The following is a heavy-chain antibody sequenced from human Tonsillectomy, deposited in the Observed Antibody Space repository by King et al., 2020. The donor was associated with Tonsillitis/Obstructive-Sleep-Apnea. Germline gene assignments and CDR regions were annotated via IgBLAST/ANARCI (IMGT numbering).Heavy chain of an antibody. CDR1: GLTVMSNY. CDR2: IYASGRT. J-gene: IGHJ4*02. D-gene: IGHD5-24*01. Sequence: VQLVESGGGLIQPGGSLRLSCAASGLTVMSNYMTWVRQAPGKGLEWVSVIYASGRTSYADSVTGRFTISRDYSKNTVDLQMKSLRDEDTAVYYCASGKTWLSSWGQGTLVTVSS. CDR3: ASGKTWLSS. V-gene: IGHV3-53*01.